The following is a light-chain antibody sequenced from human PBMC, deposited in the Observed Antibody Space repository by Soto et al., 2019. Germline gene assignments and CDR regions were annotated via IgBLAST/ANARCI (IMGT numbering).Light chain of an antibody. Sequence: DIHMTQSPATLSASVGDRVTITCRASQSISTWLAWYQQKPGKAPKLLIYWASSLESGVPSRFSGSGSGTEFTLTISSLQPDDFATYFCKHYTPYSGTFGPGTKVDIK. CDR2: WAS. V-gene: IGKV1-5*03. J-gene: IGKJ3*01. CDR3: KHYTPYSGT. CDR1: QSISTW.